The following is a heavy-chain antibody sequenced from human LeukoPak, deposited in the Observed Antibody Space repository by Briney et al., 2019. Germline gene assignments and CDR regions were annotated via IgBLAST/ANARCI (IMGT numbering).Heavy chain of an antibody. Sequence: PGGSLRLSCAASGFTFSDYYMSWIRQAPGKGLEWVSYISSSGSTIYYADSVKGRFTISRDNAKNSLYLQMNSLRAEDTAVYYCARFRSSVSSGWYLYYYHMDVWGKGTTVTVSS. CDR3: ARFRSSVSSGWYLYYYHMDV. CDR1: GFTFSDYY. D-gene: IGHD6-19*01. V-gene: IGHV3-11*04. CDR2: ISSSGSTI. J-gene: IGHJ6*03.